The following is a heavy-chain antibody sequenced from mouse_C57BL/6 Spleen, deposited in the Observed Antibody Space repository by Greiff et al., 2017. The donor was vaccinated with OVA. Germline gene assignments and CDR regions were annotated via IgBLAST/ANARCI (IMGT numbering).Heavy chain of an antibody. Sequence: QVQLQQSGPELVKPGASVKISCKASGYAFSSSWMNWVKQRPGTGLEWIGRLYPGDGDTNYNGKFKGKATLTADKSSSTAYMQLSSTTSEDSAVYFCARGCLDYGNYVWYFDVWGTGTTVTVSS. CDR3: ARGCLDYGNYVWYFDV. V-gene: IGHV1-82*01. J-gene: IGHJ1*03. CDR2: LYPGDGDT. CDR1: GYAFSSSW. D-gene: IGHD2-1*01.